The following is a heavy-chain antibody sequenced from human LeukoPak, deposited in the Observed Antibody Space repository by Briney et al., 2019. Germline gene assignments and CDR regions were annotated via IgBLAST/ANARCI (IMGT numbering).Heavy chain of an antibody. Sequence: ASVKVSSKASGYTFNKYSISWVRQAPGQGLEWMGWINTDTGNPTYGQGFTGRFVISFDTSVSTAYLQISSLKAEDTALYYCTREDARLFAFDVWGQETMVTVSS. J-gene: IGHJ3*01. CDR2: INTDTGNP. V-gene: IGHV7-4-1*02. D-gene: IGHD2-2*01. CDR3: TREDARLFAFDV. CDR1: GYTFNKYS.